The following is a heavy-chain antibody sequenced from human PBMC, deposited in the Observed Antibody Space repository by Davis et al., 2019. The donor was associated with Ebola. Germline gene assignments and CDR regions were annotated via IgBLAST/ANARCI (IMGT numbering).Heavy chain of an antibody. Sequence: GGSLRLSCAASGFIFSNYWMSWIRQAPGKGLEWVSYISSSSSYTNYADSVKGRFTISRDNAKNSLYLQMNSLRAEDTAVYYCARVDIVATILVYYYGMDVWGQGTTVTVSS. V-gene: IGHV3-11*06. CDR1: GFIFSNYW. CDR3: ARVDIVATILVYYYGMDV. J-gene: IGHJ6*02. D-gene: IGHD5-12*01. CDR2: ISSSSSYT.